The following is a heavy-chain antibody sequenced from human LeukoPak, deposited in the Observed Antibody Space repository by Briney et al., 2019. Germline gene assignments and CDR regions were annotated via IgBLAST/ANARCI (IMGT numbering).Heavy chain of an antibody. CDR3: AREGRDGSRYYFDY. Sequence: KASETLSLTCTVSGGSINSNSYYWGWMRQPPGKGLEWIGSIYYSGSTDHNPSLKSRVTLSVDTYKNQFSLKLSSVTAADTAVYYCAREGRDGSRYYFDYWSQGTPVTVSS. J-gene: IGHJ4*02. D-gene: IGHD5-24*01. V-gene: IGHV4-39*07. CDR1: GGSINSNSYY. CDR2: IYYSGST.